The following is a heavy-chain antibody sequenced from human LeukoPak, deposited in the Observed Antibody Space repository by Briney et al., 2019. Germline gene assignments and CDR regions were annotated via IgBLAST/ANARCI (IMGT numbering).Heavy chain of an antibody. D-gene: IGHD3-22*01. CDR3: AHRQCSSGYVDM. J-gene: IGHJ3*02. CDR2: IYWDDDK. CDR1: GFARSTSRGG. Sequence: PGPTLVNPIQTLTLTCTCSGFARSTSRGGVGWVRQPPGMALEWLPSIYWDDDKRYSPSLKGKLTSSSDTSKNQVVLTMTNMDPVDTATYYCAHRQCSSGYVDMGGEGTMVTVSS. V-gene: IGHV2-5*02.